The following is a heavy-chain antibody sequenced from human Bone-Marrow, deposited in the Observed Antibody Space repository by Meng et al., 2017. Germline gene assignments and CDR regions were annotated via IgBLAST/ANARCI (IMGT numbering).Heavy chain of an antibody. CDR2: IWYDGSNK. CDR1: GFTFSSYG. J-gene: IGHJ4*02. Sequence: GESLKISCAASGFTFSSYGMHWVRQAPGKGLEWVAVIWYDGSNKYYADSVKGRFTISRDNSKNTLYLQMNSLRAEDTAVYYCAKDLGRGRFGESPPHWGQGTLVTVSS. V-gene: IGHV3-33*06. D-gene: IGHD3-10*01. CDR3: AKDLGRGRFGESPPH.